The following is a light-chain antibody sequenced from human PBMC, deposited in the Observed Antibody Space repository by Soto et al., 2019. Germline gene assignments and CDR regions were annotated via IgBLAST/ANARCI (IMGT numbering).Light chain of an antibody. J-gene: IGKJ1*01. Sequence: EIQMTQSPSTLSGSLLERVTIXWRASQSISSWFAWYQQKPGRAPKRLIYTTANLQSGVPSRFSGSGSGTDFTLTIGSLQQQDFATYYCQQSYSTLPSTFGQGTKVDNK. CDR1: QSISSW. V-gene: IGKV1-39*01. CDR3: QQSYSTLPST. CDR2: TTA.